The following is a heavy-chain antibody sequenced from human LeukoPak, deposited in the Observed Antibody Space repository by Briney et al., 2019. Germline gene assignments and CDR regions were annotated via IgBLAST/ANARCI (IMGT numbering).Heavy chain of an antibody. V-gene: IGHV1-3*04. CDR1: GYTFTSYY. CDR3: ARDESYAVY. CDR2: INTGNGNT. D-gene: IGHD3-10*01. J-gene: IGHJ4*02. Sequence: GASVKVSCKASGYTFTSYYMHWVRQAPGQRLEWMGWINTGNGNTKYSQNFQGGVTITRDTSASTAYMDLSSLRSEDTAVYYCARDESYAVYWGQGTLVTVSS.